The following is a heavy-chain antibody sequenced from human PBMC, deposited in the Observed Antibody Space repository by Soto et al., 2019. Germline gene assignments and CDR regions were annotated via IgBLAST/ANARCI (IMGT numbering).Heavy chain of an antibody. V-gene: IGHV3-72*01. CDR2: IRNKANSYST. CDR3: ARVALSADPLKDSDY. J-gene: IGHJ4*02. Sequence: EVQLVESGGGLVQPGGSLRLSCAASGFTFSDYYMDWVRQAPGKGLEWVGRIRNKANSYSTEYAASAKGRFTISRDDPKNSLYLQMNSLKTEDTAVYYCARVALSADPLKDSDYWGQGTLVTVSS. CDR1: GFTFSDYY.